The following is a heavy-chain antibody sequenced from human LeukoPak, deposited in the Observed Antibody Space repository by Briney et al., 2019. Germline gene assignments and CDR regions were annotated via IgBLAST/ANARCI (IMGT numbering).Heavy chain of an antibody. Sequence: ASVKVSCKASGYTFTSYGISWVRQAPGQGLEWMGWISADNANTKYAQKLQGRVTVTTDTSTSTAYMELRSLRSDDTAVFFCAEDGIRYFGGFDYWGQGTLVTVSS. CDR1: GYTFTSYG. J-gene: IGHJ4*02. CDR3: AEDGIRYFGGFDY. V-gene: IGHV1-18*01. D-gene: IGHD3-9*01. CDR2: ISADNANT.